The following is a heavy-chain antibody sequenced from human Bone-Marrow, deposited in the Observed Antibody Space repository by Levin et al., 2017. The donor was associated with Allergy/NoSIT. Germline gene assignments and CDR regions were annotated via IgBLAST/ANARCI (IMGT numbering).Heavy chain of an antibody. Sequence: GASVKVSCKTSGYNFPDYGISWVRQAPGQGLEWMGWISAYSGDTHFTQKLQGRVTLTRDTSTKTVYMEMTSLRYDDTAVYYCVREAETTVVMFRHWGQGTLVTVSS. J-gene: IGHJ4*02. CDR2: ISAYSGDT. V-gene: IGHV1-18*01. CDR1: GYNFPDYG. CDR3: VREAETTVVMFRH. D-gene: IGHD4-11*01.